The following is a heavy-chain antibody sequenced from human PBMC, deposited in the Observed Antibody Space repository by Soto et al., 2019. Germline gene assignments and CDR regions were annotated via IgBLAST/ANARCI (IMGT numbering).Heavy chain of an antibody. V-gene: IGHV1-3*01. J-gene: IGHJ6*03. D-gene: IGHD2-2*02. CDR2: INAGNGNT. CDR1: GYTFTSYA. CDR3: ARDEVPAAIHYYYYYMDV. Sequence: ASVKVSYKASGYTFTSYAMHWVRQAPGQRLEWMGWINAGNGNTKYSQKFQGRVTITRDTSASTAYMELSSLRSEDTAVYYCARDEVPAAIHYYYYYMDVWGKGTTVTVSS.